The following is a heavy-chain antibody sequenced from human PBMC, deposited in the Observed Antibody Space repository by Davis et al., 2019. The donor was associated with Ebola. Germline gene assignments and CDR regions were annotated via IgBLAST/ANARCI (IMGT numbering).Heavy chain of an antibody. Sequence: AASVKVSCKASGYTFNMYGISWVRQAPGQGLEWMGWINPNSGGTNYAQKFQGRVTMTRDTSISTAYMELSRLRSDDTAVYYCARERGIVQTCGMDVWGQGTTVTVSS. V-gene: IGHV1-2*02. J-gene: IGHJ6*02. CDR1: GYTFNMYG. CDR2: INPNSGGT. CDR3: ARERGIVQTCGMDV. D-gene: IGHD2-8*01.